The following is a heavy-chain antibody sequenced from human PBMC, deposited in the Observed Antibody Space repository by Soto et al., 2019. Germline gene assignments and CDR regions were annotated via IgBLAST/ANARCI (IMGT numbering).Heavy chain of an antibody. V-gene: IGHV4-59*01. D-gene: IGHD6-6*01. CDR2: IYYSGST. CDR1: GGSISSYY. CDR3: AREAEYSSSEGERNWFDP. J-gene: IGHJ5*02. Sequence: QVQLQESGPGLVKPSETLSLTCTVSGGSISSYYWSWIRQPPGKGLEWIGYIYYSGSTNYNPSLKSRVTISVDTSKNQFSLKLSSVTAADTAVYYCAREAEYSSSEGERNWFDPWGQGTLVTVSS.